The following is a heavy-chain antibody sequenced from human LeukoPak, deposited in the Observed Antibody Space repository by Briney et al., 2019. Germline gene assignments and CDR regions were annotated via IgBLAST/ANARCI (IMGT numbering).Heavy chain of an antibody. V-gene: IGHV4-61*02. CDR3: ARKPANNEKFDY. CDR1: GGSISSGNYY. CDR2: VYISGST. D-gene: IGHD1-14*01. J-gene: IGHJ4*02. Sequence: ASQTLSLTCSVSGGSISSGNYYWTWIRQSAGKGLEWIGRVYISGSTYYNPSLKSRVSISMDMSENQFSLKVNSVTAADTAVYYCARKPANNEKFDYWGQGILVTVSS.